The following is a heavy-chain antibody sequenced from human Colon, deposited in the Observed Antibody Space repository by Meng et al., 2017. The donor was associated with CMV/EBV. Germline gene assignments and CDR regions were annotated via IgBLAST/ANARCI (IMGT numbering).Heavy chain of an antibody. D-gene: IGHD5-24*01. CDR1: GFTFRNYA. Sequence: GESLKISCAASGFTFRNYAMSWARQAPGKGLEWVSTISGSGERTHYAGSVKGRFTSSRDNSKSTLYLQMNRLTAEDTAVYYCDGSDFWGQGTLVTVSS. CDR2: ISGSGERT. V-gene: IGHV3-23*01. CDR3: DGSDF. J-gene: IGHJ4*02.